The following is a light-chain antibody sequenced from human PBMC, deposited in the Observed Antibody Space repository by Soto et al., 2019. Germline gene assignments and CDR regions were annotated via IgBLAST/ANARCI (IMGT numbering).Light chain of an antibody. CDR2: GAS. J-gene: IGKJ2*01. CDR1: QSVRSN. CDR3: QQYNNWPPYT. Sequence: ETMMTQSPGPLSVSPGERATLSCRASQSVRSNLAWYQQKPGQAPRLLIYGASTRATGIPARFSGSVSGTEFTLTISSLQSEDFAVYYCQQYNNWPPYTFGQGTNLEIK. V-gene: IGKV3-15*01.